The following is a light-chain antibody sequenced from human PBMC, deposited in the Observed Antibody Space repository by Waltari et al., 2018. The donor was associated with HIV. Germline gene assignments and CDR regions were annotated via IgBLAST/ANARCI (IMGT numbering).Light chain of an antibody. J-gene: IGKJ1*01. V-gene: IGKV1-NL1*01. CDR1: QGLSKS. CDR3: QQYYSTPWT. CDR2: GTA. Sequence: IQMTQSPSSLSASVGDRVSITCRASQGLSKSLAWYQQKPGRAPKVLLNGTASLGSGVPSRFSGSGSGTDYTLTISSLQPEDFATYYCQQYYSTPWTFGQGTKVEIK.